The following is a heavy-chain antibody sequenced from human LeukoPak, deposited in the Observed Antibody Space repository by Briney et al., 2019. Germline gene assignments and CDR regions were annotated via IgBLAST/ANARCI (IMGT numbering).Heavy chain of an antibody. CDR2: MSSGGRYI. V-gene: IGHV3-21*01. CDR3: ARDRPTGASRLFVVQ. D-gene: IGHD3-3*01. J-gene: IGHJ4*02. Sequence: GGSLRLSCAASGFTFSSYSMTWVRQAPGKGLEWISSMSSGGRYIYYADSVRGRFTISRDNAKNSLSLLTNSLRAEDTAVYYCARDRPTGASRLFVVQWGQGTLVTVSS. CDR1: GFTFSSYS.